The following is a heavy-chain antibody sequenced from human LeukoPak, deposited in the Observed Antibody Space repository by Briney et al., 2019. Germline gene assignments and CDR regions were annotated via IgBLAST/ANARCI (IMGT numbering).Heavy chain of an antibody. V-gene: IGHV4-30-2*01. CDR1: GGSISSGGYS. D-gene: IGHD3-10*01. Sequence: PSETLSLTCAVSGGSISSGGYSWSWIRQPPGKGLEWIGYIYHSGSTYYNPSLKSQVTISVDRSKNQFSLKLSSVTAADTAVYYCARVLLWFGDPSWFDPWGQGTLVTVSS. CDR2: IYHSGST. CDR3: ARVLLWFGDPSWFDP. J-gene: IGHJ5*02.